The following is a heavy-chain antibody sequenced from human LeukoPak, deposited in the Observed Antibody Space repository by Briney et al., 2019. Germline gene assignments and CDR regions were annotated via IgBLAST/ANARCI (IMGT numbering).Heavy chain of an antibody. CDR1: GYTFTSYA. CDR2: INAGNGNA. Sequence: ASVKVSCKASGYTFTSYAMHWVRRAPGQRLEWMGWINAGNGNAKYSQKFQGRVTITRDTSASTAYMELSSLRSEDTAVYYCARVRGYYDSSGSRWFDPWGQGTLVTVSS. J-gene: IGHJ5*02. D-gene: IGHD3-22*01. CDR3: ARVRGYYDSSGSRWFDP. V-gene: IGHV1-3*01.